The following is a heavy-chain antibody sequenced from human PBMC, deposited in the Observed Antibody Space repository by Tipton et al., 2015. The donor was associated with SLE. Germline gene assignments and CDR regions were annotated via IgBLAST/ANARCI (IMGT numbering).Heavy chain of an antibody. CDR3: ARDLAIFGVVPFNYMDI. V-gene: IGHV3-23*03. D-gene: IGHD3-3*01. J-gene: IGHJ6*03. CDR1: GFSFDNYG. Sequence: SLRLSCEASGFSFDNYGMTWVRQAPGKGLEWVSLIHKIGSTYYADSVKGRFTISRDNSKNTLYLQMKSLRVDDTAVYYCARDLAIFGVVPFNYMDIWGKGTTVTVSS. CDR2: IHKIGST.